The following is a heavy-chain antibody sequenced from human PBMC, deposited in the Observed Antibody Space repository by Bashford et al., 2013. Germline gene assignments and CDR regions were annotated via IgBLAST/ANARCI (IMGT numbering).Heavy chain of an antibody. CDR3: ASADLQGVFDI. V-gene: IGHV4-31*03. CDR2: IYYSGGT. J-gene: IGHJ3*02. D-gene: IGHD2-21*02. Sequence: SETLSLTCNVSGGSIRSAGYYWTWIRQHPGKGLEWIGYIYYSGGTYYNPSLKSRLSISVDTSKNHFSLKLAAVTAADTAVYYCASADLQGVFDIWGRGTMVTVSS. CDR1: GGSIRSAGYY.